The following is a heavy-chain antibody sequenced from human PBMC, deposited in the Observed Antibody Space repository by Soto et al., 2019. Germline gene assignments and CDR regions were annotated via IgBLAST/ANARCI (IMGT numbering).Heavy chain of an antibody. CDR3: ARTDIVTTNWFDP. CDR1: GESFIGYY. Sequence: QVHLQQWGAGLLKPSETLSLTCAVYGESFIGYYWTWIRQPPGKGLEWIGEINHRGYTNYNPSLKSRVTISIDTSKNQFSLKFTSVTAADTSVYYCARTDIVTTNWFDPWGRGTLVTVSS. D-gene: IGHD5-12*01. CDR2: INHRGYT. J-gene: IGHJ5*02. V-gene: IGHV4-34*02.